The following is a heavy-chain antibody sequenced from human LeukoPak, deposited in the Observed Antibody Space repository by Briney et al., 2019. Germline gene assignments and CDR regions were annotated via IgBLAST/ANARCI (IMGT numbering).Heavy chain of an antibody. CDR1: GYTVSSYY. Sequence: ASVKVSCKASGYTVSSYYMHWVRQAPGQGLEWLGIIHPTDGSTNYTQKIQGRVTMTRDAATGTGYLELSSLSSEYTAVYWCGGSTGGGLYYWGQGTLITVS. CDR2: IHPTDGST. D-gene: IGHD1-14*01. CDR3: GGSTGGGLYY. J-gene: IGHJ4*02. V-gene: IGHV1-46*01.